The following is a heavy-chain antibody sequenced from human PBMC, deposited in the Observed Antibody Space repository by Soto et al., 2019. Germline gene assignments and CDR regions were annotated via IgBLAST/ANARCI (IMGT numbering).Heavy chain of an antibody. CDR1: GCTFSSYA. Sequence: SVKVSCKASGCTFSSYAISWVRQAPGQGLEWMGGIIPIFGTANYAQKFQGRVTITADESTSTAYMELSSLRSEDTAVYYCARESGGYYYDSSGYYYYYGMDVWGQGTTVTVSS. D-gene: IGHD3-22*01. V-gene: IGHV1-69*13. CDR3: ARESGGYYYDSSGYYYYYGMDV. J-gene: IGHJ6*02. CDR2: IIPIFGTA.